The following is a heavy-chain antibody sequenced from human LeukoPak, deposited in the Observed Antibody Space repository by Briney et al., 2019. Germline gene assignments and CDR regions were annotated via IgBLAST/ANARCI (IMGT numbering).Heavy chain of an antibody. CDR2: ISSSSSYI. CDR1: GFTFSSYS. CDR3: ARGIAAAGTDY. V-gene: IGHV3-21*01. D-gene: IGHD6-13*01. J-gene: IGHJ4*02. Sequence: GGSLRLSCAASGFTFSSYSMNWVRQAPGKGLEWVSSISSSSSYIYYADSVKGRFTISRDNAKNSLYLQMNSLRAEDTAVYYCARGIAAAGTDYWGQGTLVTVSS.